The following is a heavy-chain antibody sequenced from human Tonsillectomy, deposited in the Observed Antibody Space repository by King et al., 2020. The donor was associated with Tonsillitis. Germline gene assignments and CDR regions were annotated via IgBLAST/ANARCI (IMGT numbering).Heavy chain of an antibody. V-gene: IGHV3-30*02. Sequence: VQLVESGGGVVRPGGSLRLSCAASGFTFSTYGMHWVRQAPGKGLERVAFTRYDGSNKYYAESVKGRFTISRDNSKNTLYLQMNSLRAEDTAVYYCAKAKSGVAAADYGMDVWGQGTTVTVSS. CDR2: TRYDGSNK. CDR1: GFTFSTYG. J-gene: IGHJ6*02. CDR3: AKAKSGVAAADYGMDV. D-gene: IGHD6-13*01.